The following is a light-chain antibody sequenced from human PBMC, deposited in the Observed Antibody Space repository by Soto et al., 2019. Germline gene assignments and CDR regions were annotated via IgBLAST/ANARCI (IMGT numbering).Light chain of an antibody. CDR1: QSLVHSDGNTY. J-gene: IGKJ1*01. CDR3: MEGKHWPPWT. Sequence: DVVMTQSPLSLPVTLGQPASISCRSSQSLVHSDGNTYLNWFQQRPGQSPRRLIYKVSNRDSGVPDRFSGSGSDADFTLNISRVEAEDVGVYYCMEGKHWPPWTFGQGTKVEIK. CDR2: KVS. V-gene: IGKV2-30*02.